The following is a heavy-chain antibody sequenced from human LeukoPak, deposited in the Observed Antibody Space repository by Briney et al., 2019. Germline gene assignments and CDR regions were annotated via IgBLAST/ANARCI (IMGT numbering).Heavy chain of an antibody. Sequence: SETLSLTCTVSGGSINSGGYYWSWTRQLPGKGLEWIGYIYDSENTFYSPSLKSRVTISVDASKNQFSLKLRSVTAADTAVYYCARDLGGYGKRYFDSWGQGTLVTVSS. CDR1: GGSINSGGYY. CDR3: ARDLGGYGKRYFDS. D-gene: IGHD5-12*01. J-gene: IGHJ4*02. V-gene: IGHV4-31*03. CDR2: IYDSENT.